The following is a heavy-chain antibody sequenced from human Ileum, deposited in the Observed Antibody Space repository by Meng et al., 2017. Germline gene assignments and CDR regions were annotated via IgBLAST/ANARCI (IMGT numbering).Heavy chain of an antibody. Sequence: SETLSLTCTVSGGSLNNYYWAWIRQPAGKGLAWIGLIFSSGSTTYNPSLKSRVTMSVDTSRNQFSLRLTSVTAADTAMYYCARAEYCSGGSRYSNYLDLWGQGTLVTVSS. V-gene: IGHV4-4*07. CDR1: GGSLNNYY. CDR3: ARAEYCSGGSRYSNYLDL. J-gene: IGHJ4*02. CDR2: IFSSGST. D-gene: IGHD2-15*01.